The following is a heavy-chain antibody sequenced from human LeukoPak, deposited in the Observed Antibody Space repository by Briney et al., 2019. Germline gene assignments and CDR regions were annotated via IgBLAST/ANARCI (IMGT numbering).Heavy chain of an antibody. D-gene: IGHD3-3*01. J-gene: IGHJ4*02. Sequence: GGSLRLSCAASGFTFSSYWMSWVRQAPGKGLEWVANIKQDGSEKYYVDSVKGRFTISRDNAKNSLYLQMNSLRAEDTAVYYCAREASYDFWSGYYTADYWGQGTLVTVSS. CDR3: AREASYDFWSGYYTADY. CDR2: IKQDGSEK. CDR1: GFTFSSYW. V-gene: IGHV3-7*01.